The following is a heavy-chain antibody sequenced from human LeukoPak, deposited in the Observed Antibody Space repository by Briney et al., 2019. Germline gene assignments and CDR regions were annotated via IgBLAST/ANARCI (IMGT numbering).Heavy chain of an antibody. CDR3: ARARGIAGTGDY. Sequence: SETLSLTCTVSGASMSTYYWSWIRQPPGKGLEWIAYIYHSGSTNYNPSLKSRVTISVDTSKNQFSLNLNSVTAADTAVYYCARARGIAGTGDYWGQGTLVTVSS. J-gene: IGHJ4*02. D-gene: IGHD6-13*01. CDR1: GASMSTYY. V-gene: IGHV4-59*01. CDR2: IYHSGST.